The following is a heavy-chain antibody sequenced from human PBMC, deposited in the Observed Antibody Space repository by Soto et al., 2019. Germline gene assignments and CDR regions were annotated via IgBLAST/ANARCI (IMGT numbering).Heavy chain of an antibody. CDR2: ISYDGSNK. V-gene: IGHV3-30-3*01. Sequence: GGSLRLSCAASGFTFSSYAMHWVRQAPGKGLEWVAVISYDGSNKYYADSVKGRFTISRDNSKNTLYLQMNSLRAEDTAVYYCARDRDIVVVVAANLYYYYYGMDVWGQGTKVTVYS. CDR1: GFTFSSYA. CDR3: ARDRDIVVVVAANLYYYYYGMDV. J-gene: IGHJ6*02. D-gene: IGHD2-15*01.